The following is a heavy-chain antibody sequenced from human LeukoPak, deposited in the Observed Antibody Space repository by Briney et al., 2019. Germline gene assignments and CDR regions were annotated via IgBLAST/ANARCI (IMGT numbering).Heavy chain of an antibody. J-gene: IGHJ5*02. CDR1: GGSISNYD. D-gene: IGHD5-24*01. CDR2: IYTSGST. V-gene: IGHV4-4*07. CDR3: ARETMAVNPANWFDP. Sequence: SETLSLTCTVSGGSISNYDWNWIRQPAGKGLEWIGRIYTSGSTNYNPSLKSRVTMSVDTSKNQFSLKLSSMTAADTAVYYCARETMAVNPANWFDPWGQGTLVTVFS.